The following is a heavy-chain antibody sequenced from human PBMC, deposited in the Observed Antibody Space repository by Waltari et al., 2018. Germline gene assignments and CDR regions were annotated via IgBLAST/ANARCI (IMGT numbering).Heavy chain of an antibody. CDR3: ARSFSYCGGDCPTGGAFDI. J-gene: IGHJ3*02. CDR1: GGTFSSYA. Sequence: QVQLVQSGAEVKKPGSSVKVSCKASGGTFSSYAISWVRQAPGQGLEWMGGIIPIFGTANYAQKFQGRVTITTDESTSTAYMELSSLRSEDTAVYYCARSFSYCGGDCPTGGAFDIWGQGTMVTVSS. V-gene: IGHV1-69*05. CDR2: IIPIFGTA. D-gene: IGHD2-21*01.